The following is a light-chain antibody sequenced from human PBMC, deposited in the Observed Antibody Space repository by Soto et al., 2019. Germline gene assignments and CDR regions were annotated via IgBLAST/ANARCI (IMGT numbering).Light chain of an antibody. Sequence: DIQMTQSPSTLSASVGDRVTITCRASQSISSWLAWYQQKPGKAPKLLIYKASTLESGVPSRFSGSGAGTDFYHSISSLQPDAFASYSCQQYNSYSITFGQGTKLDFK. CDR1: QSISSW. CDR2: KAS. J-gene: IGKJ2*01. CDR3: QQYNSYSIT. V-gene: IGKV1-5*03.